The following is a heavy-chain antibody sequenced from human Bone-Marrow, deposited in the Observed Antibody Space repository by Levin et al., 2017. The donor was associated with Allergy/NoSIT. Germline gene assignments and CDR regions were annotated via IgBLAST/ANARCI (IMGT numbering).Heavy chain of an antibody. CDR1: GFTFSNYE. CDR3: VRDHILLNWNFDF. V-gene: IGHV3-48*03. CDR2: ISNNGGTI. J-gene: IGHJ4*02. D-gene: IGHD1-20*01. Sequence: PGGSLRLSCAASGFTFSNYEMNWVRQAPGKGLEWISFISNNGGTIYYADSVEGRFTISRDNAKNSLFLQMTSLRVEDTATYYCVRDHILLNWNFDFWGQGALVAVTS.